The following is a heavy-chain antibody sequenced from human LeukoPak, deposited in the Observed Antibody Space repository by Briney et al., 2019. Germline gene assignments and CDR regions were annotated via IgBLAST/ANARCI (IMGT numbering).Heavy chain of an antibody. Sequence: PSETLSLTCTVSGGSISSYYWSWVRQPPGKGLEWIGYIYYSGSTNYKPSLKSRVTISVDTSKTHFSLKLSSVTAADTAVYYCARAGGYGSGSYLYYWGQGTLVTVSS. J-gene: IGHJ4*02. CDR1: GGSISSYY. CDR2: IYYSGST. CDR3: ARAGGYGSGSYLYY. D-gene: IGHD3-10*01. V-gene: IGHV4-59*01.